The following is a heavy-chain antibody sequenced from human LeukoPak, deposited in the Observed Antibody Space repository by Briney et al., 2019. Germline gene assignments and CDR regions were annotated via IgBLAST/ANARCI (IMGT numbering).Heavy chain of an antibody. V-gene: IGHV4-34*01. CDR1: GGSFSGYY. D-gene: IGHD3-22*01. Sequence: SGTLSLTCAVYGGSFSGYYWSWIRQPPGKGLEWIGEINHSGSTNYNPSLKSRVTISVDTSKNQFSLKLSSVTAADTAVYYCARGYYDSSGRFDYWGQGTLVTVSS. J-gene: IGHJ4*02. CDR3: ARGYYDSSGRFDY. CDR2: INHSGST.